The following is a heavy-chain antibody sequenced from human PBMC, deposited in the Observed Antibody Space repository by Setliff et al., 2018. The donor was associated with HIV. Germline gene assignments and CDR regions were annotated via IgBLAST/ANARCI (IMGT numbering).Heavy chain of an antibody. CDR2: ISGTAVTT. J-gene: IGHJ4*02. V-gene: IGHV3-23*01. D-gene: IGHD3-3*01. CDR3: ARAPGRFVYNSYFFDY. Sequence: GSLRLSCAASTFSVSEYAMSWVRQAPGKGLEWVSGISGTAVTTHYADSVKGRFTISRDNSKNTLYLQMSSLRVEDTALYYCARAPGRFVYNSYFFDYWGQGTLVTVSS. CDR1: TFSVSEYA.